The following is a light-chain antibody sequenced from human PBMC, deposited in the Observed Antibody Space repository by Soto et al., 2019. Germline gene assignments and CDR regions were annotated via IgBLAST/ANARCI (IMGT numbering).Light chain of an antibody. CDR2: RTF. CDR1: QTIASRY. V-gene: IGKV3-20*01. Sequence: EIVLTQSPGTLSSSPGERATLSFRASQTIASRYLAWYQHQPGQAPRLLIYRTFGRAPGIPDRFSGGGSGTDFTRTISILEREGFVVYYCQQYDTSPPPFGQGTRLDI. J-gene: IGKJ5*01. CDR3: QQYDTSPPP.